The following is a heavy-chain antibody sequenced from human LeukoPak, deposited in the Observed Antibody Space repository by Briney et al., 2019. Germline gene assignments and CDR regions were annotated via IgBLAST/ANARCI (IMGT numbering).Heavy chain of an antibody. Sequence: GRSLRPSRAASRFTFTNFAMSSIREAAGSQLRWVSEISGGRRTTFHADSVKGRVTISRDNSKNTLYLQMHSLRDEDTAVYYCAKDSGNSGWYVDYWGQGTLVTVSS. CDR1: RFTFTNFA. CDR3: AKDSGNSGWYVDY. D-gene: IGHD6-19*01. V-gene: IGHV3-23*01. J-gene: IGHJ4*02. CDR2: ISGGRRTT.